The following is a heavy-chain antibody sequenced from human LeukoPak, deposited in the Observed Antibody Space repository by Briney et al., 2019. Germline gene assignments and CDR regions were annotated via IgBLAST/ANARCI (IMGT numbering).Heavy chain of an antibody. D-gene: IGHD6-19*01. CDR2: ISSSSSTI. V-gene: IGHV3-48*01. CDR1: GFTFSSYS. CDR3: AKVSGLWGIAVAGNFDY. J-gene: IGHJ4*02. Sequence: GGSLRLSCAASGFTFSSYSMNWVRQAPGKGLEWVSYISSSSSTIYYADSVKGRFTISRDNSKNTLYLRMNSLRAEDTAVYYCAKVSGLWGIAVAGNFDYWGQGTLVTVSS.